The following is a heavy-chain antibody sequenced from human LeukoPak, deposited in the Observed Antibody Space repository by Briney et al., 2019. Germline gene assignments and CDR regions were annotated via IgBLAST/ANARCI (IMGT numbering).Heavy chain of an antibody. CDR2: ISSSGGMT. Sequence: GGSLRLSCAASGFTFSTYAMSWVRQAPGKGLEWVSAISSSGGMTYYGDSVKGRFTISRDNPKNTVYLQMNSLRAEDTAIYYCANQNYVDYRGTFDYWGQGTLVTVSS. CDR1: GFTFSTYA. D-gene: IGHD4-17*01. V-gene: IGHV3-23*01. J-gene: IGHJ4*02. CDR3: ANQNYVDYRGTFDY.